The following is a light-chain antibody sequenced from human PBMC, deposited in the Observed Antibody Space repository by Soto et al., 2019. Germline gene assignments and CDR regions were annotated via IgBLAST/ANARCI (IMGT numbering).Light chain of an antibody. CDR2: GAS. Sequence: EIVMTQSPATLSVSPGERATLSCRASQSVSSNLAWYQQKPGQAPRLLIYGASTMATCIPARFSGSGSGTEFTLTISSLQSEDFAVYYCQQYNNWPPYTCGQGTKLEIK. J-gene: IGKJ2*01. CDR3: QQYNNWPPYT. V-gene: IGKV3-15*01. CDR1: QSVSSN.